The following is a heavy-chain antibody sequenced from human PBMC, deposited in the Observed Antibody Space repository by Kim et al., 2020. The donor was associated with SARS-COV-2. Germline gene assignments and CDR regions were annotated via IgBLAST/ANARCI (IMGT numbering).Heavy chain of an antibody. CDR2: ISSSGSTI. CDR3: ARDVDGYNSPFDF. CDR1: GFTFSDYY. D-gene: IGHD5-12*01. V-gene: IGHV3-11*01. Sequence: GGSLRLSCAASGFTFSDYYMSWIRQAPGKGLEWISYISSSGSTIYYADSVKGRFTISRDNAKNSLYLQMKSLRAEDTAVYYCARDVDGYNSPFDFWGQGTLVTVSS. J-gene: IGHJ4*02.